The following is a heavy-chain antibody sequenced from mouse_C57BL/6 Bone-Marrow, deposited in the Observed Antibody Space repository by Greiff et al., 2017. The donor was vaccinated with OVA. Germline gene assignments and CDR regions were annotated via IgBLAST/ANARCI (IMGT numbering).Heavy chain of an antibody. D-gene: IGHD1-1*01. CDR3: ARPYYYGSSPGYFDV. CDR1: GFTFSDYG. CDR2: ISNLAYSI. Sequence: EVMLVESGGGLVQPGGSLKLSCAASGFTFSDYGMAWVRQAPRKGLEWVAFISNLAYSIYYADTVTGRFTISRENAKNTLYLEMSSLRSEDTAMYYCARPYYYGSSPGYFDVWGTGTTVTVSS. J-gene: IGHJ1*03. V-gene: IGHV5-15*01.